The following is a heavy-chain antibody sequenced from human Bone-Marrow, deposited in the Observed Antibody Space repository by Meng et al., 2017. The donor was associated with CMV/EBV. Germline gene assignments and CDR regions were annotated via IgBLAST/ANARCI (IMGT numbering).Heavy chain of an antibody. CDR2: IYHSGST. CDR1: GGSISSSNW. D-gene: IGHD7-27*01. V-gene: IGHV4-4*02. J-gene: IGHJ6*01. CDR3: AREGGAGEVDGMDV. Sequence: GSLRLSCAVSGGSISSSNWWSWVRQPPGKGLEWIGEIYHSGSTNYNPSLKSRVTISVDKSKNQFPLKLSSVTAADTAVYYCAREGGAGEVDGMDVWGPGTMVTGSS.